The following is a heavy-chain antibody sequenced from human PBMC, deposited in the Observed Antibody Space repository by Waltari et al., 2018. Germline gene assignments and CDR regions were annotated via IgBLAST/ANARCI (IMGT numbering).Heavy chain of an antibody. CDR3: ASMGSSRLDY. V-gene: IGHV4-39*01. J-gene: IGHJ4*02. D-gene: IGHD3-10*01. CDR1: GGSISSTSYY. CDR2: IYYCGST. Sequence: HLQESGPGLVKPSETLSLTCAVSGGSISSTSYYWGWIRQPPGQGLEWIGKIYYCGSTYYNPSLRSRVTMSEETAKNQFSLKLTSVTAADTAVYYCASMGSSRLDYWGQGTLVIVSS.